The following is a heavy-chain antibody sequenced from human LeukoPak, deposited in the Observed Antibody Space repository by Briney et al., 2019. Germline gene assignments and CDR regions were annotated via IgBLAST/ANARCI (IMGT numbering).Heavy chain of an antibody. V-gene: IGHV3-30*03. J-gene: IGHJ4*02. CDR1: GFTFSSYG. CDR2: ISYDGSNK. CDR3: TTDPFYDSAGFAF. Sequence: GGSLRLSCAASGFTFSSYGMHWVRQAPGKGLEWVAVISYDGSNKYYADSVKGRFTISRDNSKNTLYLQMNSLKTEDTAVYYCTTDPFYDSAGFAFWGQGTLVTVS. D-gene: IGHD5/OR15-5a*01.